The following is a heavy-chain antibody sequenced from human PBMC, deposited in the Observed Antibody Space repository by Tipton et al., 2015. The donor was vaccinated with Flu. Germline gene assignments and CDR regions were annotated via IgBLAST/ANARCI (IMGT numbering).Heavy chain of an antibody. V-gene: IGHV3-15*01. CDR3: ISDVGVLRYAG. D-gene: IGHD3-9*01. Sequence: SLRLSCTASGFTFHDAWMSWVRQAPGKGLEWVGRILSKTDGGTTDYAAPVKGRFTISRDDSKNTVYLQMSSLKTEDTAMYYCISDVGVLRYAGWGQGTSVTVSS. CDR1: GFTFHDAW. J-gene: IGHJ4*02. CDR2: ILSKTDGGTT.